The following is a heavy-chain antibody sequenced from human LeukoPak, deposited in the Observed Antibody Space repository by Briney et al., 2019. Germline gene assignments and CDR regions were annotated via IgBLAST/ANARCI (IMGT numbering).Heavy chain of an antibody. CDR1: GFIFRTFN. CDR3: ARAPGGEMANNYGLDV. V-gene: IGHV3-48*04. J-gene: IGHJ6*02. D-gene: IGHD5-24*01. CDR2: IGASGKTT. Sequence: GGSLRLSCTASGFIFRTFNMNWVRQVPGKGLEWISYIGASGKTTYYADSVKGRFTISRDNAKNSLFLQMSSLRAEDTAVYYCARAPGGEMANNYGLDVWGQGTTVAVSS.